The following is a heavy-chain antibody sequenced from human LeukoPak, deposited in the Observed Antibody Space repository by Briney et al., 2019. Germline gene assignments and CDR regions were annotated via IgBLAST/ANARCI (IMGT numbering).Heavy chain of an antibody. Sequence: QAGGSLRLSCAVSGFTFSSYGMHWVRQAPGKGLEWVAVISYDGSNKYYADSVKGRFTISRDNSKNTLYLQMNSLRAEDTAVYYCAKAPEGYSGHYYYYGMDVWGQGTTVTVSS. D-gene: IGHD5-12*01. J-gene: IGHJ6*02. CDR2: ISYDGSNK. V-gene: IGHV3-30*18. CDR3: AKAPEGYSGHYYYYGMDV. CDR1: GFTFSSYG.